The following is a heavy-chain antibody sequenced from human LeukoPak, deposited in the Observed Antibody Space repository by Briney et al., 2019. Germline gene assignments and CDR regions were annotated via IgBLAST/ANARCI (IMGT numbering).Heavy chain of an antibody. Sequence: GGSLRLSCAASGFIFSNAWMSWVRQAPGKGLEWVGRIKSKTDGGTTDYAAPVKGRFTISRDNSKNTLYLQMNSLRAEDTAVYYCAKVQGYDFWSAYFDYWGQGTLVTVSS. CDR2: IKSKTDGGTT. CDR1: GFIFSNAW. CDR3: AKVQGYDFWSAYFDY. D-gene: IGHD3-3*01. J-gene: IGHJ4*02. V-gene: IGHV3-15*01.